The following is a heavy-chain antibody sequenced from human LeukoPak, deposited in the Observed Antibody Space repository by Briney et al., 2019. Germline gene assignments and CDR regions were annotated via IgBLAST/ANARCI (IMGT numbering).Heavy chain of an antibody. CDR1: GYTFTSYY. CDR2: INPSGGST. D-gene: IGHD3-3*01. J-gene: IGHJ4*02. CDR3: ARSASHYYDFWSGYWANY. V-gene: IGHV1-46*01. Sequence: ASVKVSCKAFGYTFTSYYMHWVRQAPGQGLEWMGIINPSGGSTSYAQKFQGRVTMTRDMSTSTVYMELSSLRSEDTAVYYCARSASHYYDFWSGYWANYWGQGTLVTVSS.